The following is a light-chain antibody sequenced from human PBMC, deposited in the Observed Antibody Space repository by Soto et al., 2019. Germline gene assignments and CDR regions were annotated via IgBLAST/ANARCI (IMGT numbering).Light chain of an antibody. CDR2: KVT. CDR3: QQYNDYQYT. J-gene: IGKJ2*01. Sequence: DIQMTQSPSTLSASVGDSVTITCRASQSITTWLAWYQQKPGKAPKLLIYKVTNLLSGVTSRFSGSGSGTEFRLNISSLQPEDFAIYYCQQYNDYQYTFGQGTKLEIK. V-gene: IGKV1-5*03. CDR1: QSITTW.